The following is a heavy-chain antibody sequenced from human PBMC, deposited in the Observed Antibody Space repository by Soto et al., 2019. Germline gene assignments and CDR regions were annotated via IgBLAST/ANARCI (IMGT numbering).Heavy chain of an antibody. CDR1: GDSISTYY. Sequence: SETLSLTCTVSGDSISTYYWTWIRQPPGKGLEWIGYIYNSATTKYNPSLKSRVTISVDTSKNQFSLKLSSVTTADTAVYYCARGRFDFIWGTPAPYLDYWGQGALVTVSS. J-gene: IGHJ4*02. D-gene: IGHD3-16*01. V-gene: IGHV4-59*01. CDR2: IYNSATT. CDR3: ARGRFDFIWGTPAPYLDY.